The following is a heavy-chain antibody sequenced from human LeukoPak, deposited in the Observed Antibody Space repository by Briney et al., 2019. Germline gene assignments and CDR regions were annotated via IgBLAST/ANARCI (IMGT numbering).Heavy chain of an antibody. CDR3: AKVVIKAIALYAFDI. V-gene: IGHV3-23*01. Sequence: TGGSLRLSCAASGFTFSSYAMSWVRQAPGKGLEWVSAISGSGGSTYYADSVKGRFTISRDNSKNTLYLQMNSLRAEDTAVYYCAKVVIKAIALYAFDIWGQGTMVTVSS. CDR1: GFTFSSYA. CDR2: ISGSGGST. J-gene: IGHJ3*02. D-gene: IGHD2-2*02.